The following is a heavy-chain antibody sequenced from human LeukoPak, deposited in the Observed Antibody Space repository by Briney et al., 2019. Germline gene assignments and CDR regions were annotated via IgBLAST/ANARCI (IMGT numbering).Heavy chain of an antibody. J-gene: IGHJ4*02. D-gene: IGHD2-21*01. Sequence: GGSLRLSCVGSGFTFSSHAMSWVRQAPEKGLEWVSGIYESGQTTHYADSVKGRFSISRDNSKNTLYLQMDSLRGEDTAIYYCAKDYRIGYSDHFDYWGQGALVTVSS. V-gene: IGHV3-23*01. CDR1: GFTFSSHA. CDR3: AKDYRIGYSDHFDY. CDR2: IYESGQTT.